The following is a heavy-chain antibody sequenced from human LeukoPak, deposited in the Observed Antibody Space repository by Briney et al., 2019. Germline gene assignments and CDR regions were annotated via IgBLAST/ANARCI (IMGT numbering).Heavy chain of an antibody. CDR3: ARARVYYYYMDV. CDR2: ISSSGSTI. J-gene: IGHJ6*03. V-gene: IGHV3-48*04. Sequence: GGSLRLSCAASGFTFSSYSMNWVRQAPGKGLEWVSSISSSGSTIYYADSVKGRFTISRDNAKNSLYLQMNSLRAEDTAVYYCARARVYYYYMDVWGKGTTVTISS. CDR1: GFTFSSYS.